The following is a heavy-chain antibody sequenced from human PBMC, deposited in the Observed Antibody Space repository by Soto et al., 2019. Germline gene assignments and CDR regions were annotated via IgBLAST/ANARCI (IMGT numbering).Heavy chain of an antibody. CDR3: ARSSSDTAMAYFDY. V-gene: IGHV4-4*07. CDR2: IYTSGST. CDR1: GGSISSYY. J-gene: IGHJ4*02. Sequence: SETLSLTCTVSGGSISSYYWSWVRQPAGKGLEWIGRIYTSGSTNYNPSLKSRVTMSVDTSENQFSLKLSSVTAADTAVYYCARSSSDTAMAYFDYWGRGTLVTVS. D-gene: IGHD5-18*01.